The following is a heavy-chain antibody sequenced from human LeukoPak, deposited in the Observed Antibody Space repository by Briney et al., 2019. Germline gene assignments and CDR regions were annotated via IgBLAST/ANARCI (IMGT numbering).Heavy chain of an antibody. V-gene: IGHV4-59*12. CDR3: ARGGSSWSPYYYYGMDV. Sequence: SETLSLTCTVSGGSISSYYWSWIRQPPGKGLEWIGYIYYSGSTNYNSSLKSRVTISVDTSKNQFSLKLTSVTAADTAVYYCARGGSSWSPYYYYGMDVWGQGTTVTVSS. D-gene: IGHD6-13*01. J-gene: IGHJ6*02. CDR1: GGSISSYY. CDR2: IYYSGST.